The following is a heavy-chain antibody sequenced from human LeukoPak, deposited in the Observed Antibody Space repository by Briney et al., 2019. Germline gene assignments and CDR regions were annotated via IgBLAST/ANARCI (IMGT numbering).Heavy chain of an antibody. CDR2: IIPIFGTA. V-gene: IGHV1-69*13. Sequence: SVKVSCKASGGTFSSYAISWVRQAPGQGLEWMGGIIPIFGTANYAQKFQGRVTITADESTSTAYMELSSLRSEDTAVYYCARDNLWLQYDAFDIWGQGTMVTVSS. CDR3: ARDNLWLQYDAFDI. CDR1: GGTFSSYA. J-gene: IGHJ3*02. D-gene: IGHD5-24*01.